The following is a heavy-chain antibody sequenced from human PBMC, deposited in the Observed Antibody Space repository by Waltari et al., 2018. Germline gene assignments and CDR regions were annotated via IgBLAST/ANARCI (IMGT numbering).Heavy chain of an antibody. J-gene: IGHJ4*02. D-gene: IGHD6-13*01. Sequence: QLQLQESGPGLVKPSETLSLTCTVSGGSISSSSYYWGWIRQPPGKGLEWIGSIYYSGRTYYNPSLKSRVTISVDTSKNQFSLKLSSVTAADTAVYYCASLSSWSLYYFDYWGQGTLVTVSS. V-gene: IGHV4-39*01. CDR2: IYYSGRT. CDR3: ASLSSWSLYYFDY. CDR1: GGSISSSSYY.